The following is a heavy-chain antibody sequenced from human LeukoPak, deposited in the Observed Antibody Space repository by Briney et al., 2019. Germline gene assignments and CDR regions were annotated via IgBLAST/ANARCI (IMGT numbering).Heavy chain of an antibody. J-gene: IGHJ2*01. D-gene: IGHD3-22*01. Sequence: SETLSLTCAVYGGSFSGYYWSWIRQPPGKGLEWIGEINHSGSTNYNPSLKSRVTISVDTSKNKFSLKLTSVTAADTAVYYCARAYYYEAYWYFDLWGRGTLVTVSS. CDR2: INHSGST. CDR3: ARAYYYEAYWYFDL. V-gene: IGHV4-34*01. CDR1: GGSFSGYY.